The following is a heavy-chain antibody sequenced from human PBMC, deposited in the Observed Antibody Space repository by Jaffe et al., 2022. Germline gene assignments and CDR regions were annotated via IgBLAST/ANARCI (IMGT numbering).Heavy chain of an antibody. CDR1: GYTFTSYA. CDR2: INAGNGNT. Sequence: QVQLVQSGAEVKKPGASVKVSCKASGYTFTSYAMHWVRQAPGQRLEWMGWINAGNGNTKYSQKFQGRVTITRDTSASTAYMELSSLRSEDTAVYYCARVGYRASSGWSPPRFRAFDIWGQGTMVTVSS. V-gene: IGHV1-3*01. J-gene: IGHJ3*02. CDR3: ARVGYRASSGWSPPRFRAFDI. D-gene: IGHD6-19*01.